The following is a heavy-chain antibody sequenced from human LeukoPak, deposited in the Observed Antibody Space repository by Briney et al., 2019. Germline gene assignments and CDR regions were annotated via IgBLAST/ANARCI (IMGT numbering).Heavy chain of an antibody. CDR3: ARPYYYDSRIDP. V-gene: IGHV4-30-4*01. CDR2: TYYSGST. D-gene: IGHD3-22*01. J-gene: IGHJ5*02. Sequence: SQTLSLTCTVSGGSISSGDYYWSWIRQPPGKGLEWIGYTYYSGSTYYNPSLKNRVSISVNTSKNQFSLNLSSVTAADTAVYYCARPYYYDSRIDPWGQGTLVTVSS. CDR1: GGSISSGDYY.